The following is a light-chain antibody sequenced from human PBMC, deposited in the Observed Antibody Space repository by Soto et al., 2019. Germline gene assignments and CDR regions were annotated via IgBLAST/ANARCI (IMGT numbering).Light chain of an antibody. Sequence: QSVLTKPPSASGTPGQRVTISCSGSSSNIGSNTVNWYQQLPGTAPKLLIHANNQRPSGVPDRFSGSKSGTSASLAISWLQSEEADYYCAAWDASLNGYVFGTGTKVTVL. CDR1: SSNIGSNT. CDR3: AAWDASLNGYV. CDR2: ANN. J-gene: IGLJ1*01. V-gene: IGLV1-44*01.